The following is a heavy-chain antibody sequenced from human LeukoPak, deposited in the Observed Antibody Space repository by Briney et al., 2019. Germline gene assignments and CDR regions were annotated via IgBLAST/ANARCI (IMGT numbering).Heavy chain of an antibody. CDR2: ISGSGGST. CDR1: GFTFSSYA. V-gene: IGHV3-23*01. J-gene: IGHJ6*02. D-gene: IGHD3-9*01. CDR3: AKDLTLSPTYYDILTGYYANYYYYSMDV. Sequence: GGSLRLSCAASGFTFSSYAMSWVRQAPGKGLEWVSAISGSGGSTYYADSVKGRFTISRDNSKNTLYLQMNSLRAEDTAVYYCAKDLTLSPTYYDILTGYYANYYYYSMDVWGQGTTVTVSS.